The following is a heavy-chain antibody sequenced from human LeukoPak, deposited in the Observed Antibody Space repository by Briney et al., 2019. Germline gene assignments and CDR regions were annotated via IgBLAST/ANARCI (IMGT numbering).Heavy chain of an antibody. D-gene: IGHD6-13*01. CDR3: ARAFPSWYVYYYYGMDV. CDR2: MNPNSGNT. CDR1: GYTFTSYD. Sequence: GASVKVSCKASGYTFTSYDINWVRQATGQGLEWMGWMNPNSGNTGYAQKFQGRVTITRNTSISTAYMELSSLRSEDTAVYYCARAFPSWYVYYYYGMDVWGQGTTVTVSS. V-gene: IGHV1-8*01. J-gene: IGHJ6*02.